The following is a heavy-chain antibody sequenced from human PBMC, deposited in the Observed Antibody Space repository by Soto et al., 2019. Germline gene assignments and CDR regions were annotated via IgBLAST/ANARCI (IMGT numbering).Heavy chain of an antibody. V-gene: IGHV4-39*01. CDR1: GGSISSSSYY. CDR2: IYYSGST. D-gene: IGHD5-18*01. J-gene: IGHJ4*02. CDR3: ARPRGYSYGPIDY. Sequence: QLQLQESGPGLVKPSETLSLTCTVSGGSISSSSYYWGWIRQPPGKGLEWIGSIYYSGSTYYNPSFKSRVTMSVDTSKNQFSLKLSSVTAADTAVYDCARPRGYSYGPIDYWGQRTLVTVSS.